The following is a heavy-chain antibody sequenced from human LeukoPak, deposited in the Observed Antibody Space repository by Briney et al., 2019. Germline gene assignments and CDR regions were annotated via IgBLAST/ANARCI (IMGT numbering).Heavy chain of an antibody. CDR1: GFTFSNYA. Sequence: GGSLRLSCVASGFTFSNYAMSWVRQAPGKGLEWVSTISASGDYTYYADSVKGRFTISRDNSKNTLYLQMNSLRAEDTAVYYCGKARTQFSNSPIDYWGQGTLVTVSS. CDR3: GKARTQFSNSPIDY. CDR2: ISASGDYT. D-gene: IGHD6-6*01. V-gene: IGHV3-23*01. J-gene: IGHJ4*02.